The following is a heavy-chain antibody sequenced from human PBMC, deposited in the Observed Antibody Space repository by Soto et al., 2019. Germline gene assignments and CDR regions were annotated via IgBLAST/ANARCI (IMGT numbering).Heavy chain of an antibody. J-gene: IGHJ6*03. CDR2: MNPNSGNT. V-gene: IGHV1-8*01. Sequence: ASVKVSCKASGYTFTSYDINWVRQATGQGLEWMGWMNPNSGNTGYAQKFQGRVTMTRNTSISTAYMELSSLRSEDTAVYYCARGLGVRFLEWLLDSSYYYMDVWGKGTTVTVSS. CDR1: GYTFTSYD. CDR3: ARGLGVRFLEWLLDSSYYYMDV. D-gene: IGHD3-3*01.